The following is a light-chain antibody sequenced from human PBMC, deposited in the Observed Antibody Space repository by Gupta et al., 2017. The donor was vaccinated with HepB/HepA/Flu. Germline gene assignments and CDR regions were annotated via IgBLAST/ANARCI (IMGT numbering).Light chain of an antibody. CDR3: AAWDDSLSVL. J-gene: IGLJ3*02. V-gene: IGLV1-47*01. CDR2: RNN. Sequence: QSVLTQPPSAPGTPGQRVTISCSGSSSNIGSNYVYWYQQLPGTAPKLLIYRNNQRPSGVPDRFSGSKSGTSASLAISGRRSEDEADYYCAAWDDSLSVLFGGGTKLTVL. CDR1: SSNIGSNY.